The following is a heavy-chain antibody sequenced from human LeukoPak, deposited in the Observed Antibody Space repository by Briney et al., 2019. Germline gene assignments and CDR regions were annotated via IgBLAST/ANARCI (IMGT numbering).Heavy chain of an antibody. CDR3: ASRKTSTWNYDF. D-gene: IGHD1-7*01. CDR2: ISGDSSYI. J-gene: IGHJ4*02. V-gene: IGHV3-21*06. Sequence: PGGSLRLSCAASEFTFSSYSMNWVRQAPGKGLEWVSSISGDSSYIYYADSVKGRFTISRDNAKNSLYLQMNSLRAEDTAVYYCASRKTSTWNYDFWGQGTLVTVSS. CDR1: EFTFSSYS.